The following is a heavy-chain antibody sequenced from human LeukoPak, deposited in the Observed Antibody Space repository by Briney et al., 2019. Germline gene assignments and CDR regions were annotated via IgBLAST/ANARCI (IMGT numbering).Heavy chain of an antibody. Sequence: GALVKVSCKTSGYSFTTYGISWVRQAPGQGLEWMAWISTFNGYTNYANNLQGRVTVTTDTSTSTAYMELRSLGSGDTAVYYCARDRGLLSAYDNGDFDYLGQGTLVIVSS. CDR1: GYSFTTYG. D-gene: IGHD4-17*01. CDR3: ARDRGLLSAYDNGDFDY. J-gene: IGHJ4*02. V-gene: IGHV1-18*01. CDR2: ISTFNGYT.